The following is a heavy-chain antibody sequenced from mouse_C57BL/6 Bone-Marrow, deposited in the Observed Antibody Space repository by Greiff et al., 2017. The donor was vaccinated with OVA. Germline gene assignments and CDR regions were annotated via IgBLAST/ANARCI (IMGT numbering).Heavy chain of an antibody. CDR2: IDPETGGT. CDR3: ERSDSNYGDFDY. CDR1: GYTFTDYE. V-gene: IGHV1-15*01. J-gene: IGHJ2*01. D-gene: IGHD2-5*01. Sequence: QVQLQQSGAELVRPGASVTLSCKASGYTFTDYEMHWVKQTPVHGLEWIGAIDPETGGTAYNQKFKGKAILTADKSSSTAYMELRSLTSADSAVYYCERSDSNYGDFDYWGRGTTLTGSS.